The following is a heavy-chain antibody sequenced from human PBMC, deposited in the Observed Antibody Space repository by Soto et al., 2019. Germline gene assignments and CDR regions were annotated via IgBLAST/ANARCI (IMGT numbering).Heavy chain of an antibody. CDR2: ISGSGGST. CDR1: GFTFSSYA. V-gene: IGHV3-23*01. Sequence: GGSLRLSCAASGFTFSSYAMSWVRQAPGKGLEWVSAISGSGGSTYYADSVKGRFTISRDNSKNTLYLQMNSLRAEDTAVYYCAKDTEVISGSYVIAYWGQGTLVSASS. CDR3: AKDTEVISGSYVIAY. J-gene: IGHJ4*02. D-gene: IGHD1-26*01.